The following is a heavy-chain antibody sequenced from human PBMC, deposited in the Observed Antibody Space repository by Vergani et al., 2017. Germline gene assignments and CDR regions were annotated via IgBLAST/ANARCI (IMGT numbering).Heavy chain of an antibody. CDR2: ISYDGSNK. D-gene: IGHD5-24*01. CDR1: GFTFSRYA. J-gene: IGHJ4*02. CDR3: AKYPPLEMATTPFDY. Sequence: QVQLVESGGGVVQPGRSLRLSCAASGFTFSRYAMHWVRQAPGKGLEWVAVISYDGSNKYYADSVKGRFTISRDNSKNTLYLQMNSLRAEDKAVYYCAKYPPLEMATTPFDYWGQGTLVTVSS. V-gene: IGHV3-30*04.